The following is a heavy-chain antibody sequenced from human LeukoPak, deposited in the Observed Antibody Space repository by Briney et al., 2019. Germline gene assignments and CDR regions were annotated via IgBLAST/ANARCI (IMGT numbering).Heavy chain of an antibody. Sequence: GASVKVSCKASGYTSTGYYMHWVRQAPGQGLEWMGWINPNSGGTNYAQKFQGRVTMTRDTSISTAYMELSRLRSDDTAVYYCARNDYGDYGIDYWGQGTLVTVSS. CDR2: INPNSGGT. D-gene: IGHD4-17*01. CDR1: GYTSTGYY. CDR3: ARNDYGDYGIDY. V-gene: IGHV1-2*02. J-gene: IGHJ4*02.